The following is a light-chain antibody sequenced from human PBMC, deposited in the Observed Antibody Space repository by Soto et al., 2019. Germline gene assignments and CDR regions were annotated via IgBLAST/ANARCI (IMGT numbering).Light chain of an antibody. Sequence: DIVMTQSPLSLPVTPGEPASISCRSSQSLLHSNGYNYLDWYLQKPGQSPQVLIYLGSNRASGVPDGFSGSGSGTDFTLKISRVEAEDVGVYYCMQALQTPPTFGGGTKVDIK. CDR1: QSLLHSNGYNY. V-gene: IGKV2-28*01. CDR3: MQALQTPPT. J-gene: IGKJ4*01. CDR2: LGS.